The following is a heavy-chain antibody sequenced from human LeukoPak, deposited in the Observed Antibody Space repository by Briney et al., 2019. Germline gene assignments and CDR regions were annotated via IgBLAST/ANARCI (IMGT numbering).Heavy chain of an antibody. J-gene: IGHJ4*02. D-gene: IGHD3-16*01. CDR3: AKGYYDYVWGSYYFDY. CDR1: GFTVSTTY. Sequence: GGSLRLSCAASGFTVSTTYMSWVRQAPGKGPEWVSAISGSGGSTYYADSVKGRFTISRDNSRDTLYLQMNSLRAEDTAVYYCAKGYYDYVWGSYYFDYWGQGTLVTVSS. V-gene: IGHV3-23*01. CDR2: ISGSGGST.